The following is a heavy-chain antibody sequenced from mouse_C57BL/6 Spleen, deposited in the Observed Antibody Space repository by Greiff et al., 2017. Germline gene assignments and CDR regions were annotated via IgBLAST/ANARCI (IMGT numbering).Heavy chain of an antibody. D-gene: IGHD3-2*01. CDR2: IDPENGDT. CDR1: GFNIKDDY. CDR3: TTQDSAGFAY. Sequence: DVQLQESGAELVRPGASVKLSCTASGFNIKDDYMHWVKQRPEQGLEWIGWIDPENGDTEYASKFQGKATITADTSSNTAYLQLSSLTSEDTAVYYCTTQDSAGFAYWGQGTLVTVSA. V-gene: IGHV14-4*01. J-gene: IGHJ3*01.